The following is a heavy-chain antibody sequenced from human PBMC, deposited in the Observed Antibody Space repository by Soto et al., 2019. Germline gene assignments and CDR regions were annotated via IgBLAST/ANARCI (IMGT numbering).Heavy chain of an antibody. CDR1: GYTFTSYG. Sequence: ASVKVSCKASGYTFTSYGISWVRQAPGQGLEWMGWISAYNGNTNYAQKLQGRVTMTTDTSTSTAYMELRSLRSDDTAVYYCARADVVVPAANLAYYYYYDMEVWGKGTTVTVSS. J-gene: IGHJ6*03. CDR2: ISAYNGNT. V-gene: IGHV1-18*01. D-gene: IGHD2-2*01. CDR3: ARADVVVPAANLAYYYYYDMEV.